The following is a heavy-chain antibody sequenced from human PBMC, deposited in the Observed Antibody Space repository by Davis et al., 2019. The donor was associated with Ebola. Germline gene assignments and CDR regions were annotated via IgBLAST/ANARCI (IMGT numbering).Heavy chain of an antibody. Sequence: GESLKISCAASGFTFSSYEMNWVRQAPGKGLEWVSYISSSGSTIYYADSVKGRFTISRDNAKNSLYLQMNSLRAEDTAVYYCARWGTIPPGYYYYGMDVWGQGTTVTVFS. CDR2: ISSSGSTI. D-gene: IGHD3-9*01. J-gene: IGHJ6*02. V-gene: IGHV3-48*03. CDR3: ARWGTIPPGYYYYGMDV. CDR1: GFTFSSYE.